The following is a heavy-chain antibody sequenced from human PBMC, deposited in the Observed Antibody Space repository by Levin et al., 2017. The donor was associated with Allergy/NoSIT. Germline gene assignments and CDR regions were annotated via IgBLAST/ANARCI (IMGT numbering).Heavy chain of an antibody. J-gene: IGHJ6*02. D-gene: IGHD2/OR15-2a*01. Sequence: ASVKVSCKTASYTFTKYGISWVRQAPGQGLEWMGWISGYNGNANYSQKFQGRISMTTDTFTSTVYMELRSLTSDDTAVYYCARDGETGEFYSYFGMDVWGQGTTVTVSS. CDR2: ISGYNGNA. V-gene: IGHV1-18*01. CDR3: ARDGETGEFYSYFGMDV. CDR1: SYTFTKYG.